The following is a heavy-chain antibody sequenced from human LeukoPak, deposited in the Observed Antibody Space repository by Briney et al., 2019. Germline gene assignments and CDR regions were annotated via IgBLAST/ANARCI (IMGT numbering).Heavy chain of an antibody. CDR1: GFTFSSYA. Sequence: GSLRLSCAASGFTFSSYAMTWVRQAPGKGLEWISAISGSAYSTSYADSVKGRFTISRDNSKNTFYLQMNSLRAEDTAIYYCARNTSGFKLGDAFDIWGQGTMVTVSS. V-gene: IGHV3-23*01. J-gene: IGHJ3*02. CDR3: ARNTSGFKLGDAFDI. D-gene: IGHD3-22*01. CDR2: ISGSAYST.